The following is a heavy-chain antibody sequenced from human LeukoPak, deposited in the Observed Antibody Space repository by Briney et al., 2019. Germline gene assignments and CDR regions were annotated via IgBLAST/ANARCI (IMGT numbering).Heavy chain of an antibody. J-gene: IGHJ4*02. Sequence: GRSLRLSCAASGFIFSNYGMHWVRQAPGKGLEWVAFIRYDGSNKHYADSVKGRFTISRDNSKNTLYLQMNSLRAEDTAVYYCAKGAGGSTRDPFDYWGQGTLVTVSS. CDR3: AKGAGGSTRDPFDY. CDR2: IRYDGSNK. V-gene: IGHV3-30*02. CDR1: GFIFSNYG. D-gene: IGHD2-2*01.